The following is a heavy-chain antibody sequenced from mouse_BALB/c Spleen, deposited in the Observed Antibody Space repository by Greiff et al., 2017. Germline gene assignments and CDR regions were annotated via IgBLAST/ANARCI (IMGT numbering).Heavy chain of an antibody. V-gene: IGHV2-9-2*01. Sequence: VQLVESGPGLVAPSQSLSITCTVSGFSLTSYDISWIRQPPGKGLEWLGVIWTGGGTNYNSAFMSRLSISKDNSKSQVFLKMNSLQTDDTAIYYCVRDRGGYAMDYWGQGTSVTVSS. D-gene: IGHD3-1*01. CDR1: GFSLTSYD. CDR3: VRDRGGYAMDY. J-gene: IGHJ4*01. CDR2: IWTGGGT.